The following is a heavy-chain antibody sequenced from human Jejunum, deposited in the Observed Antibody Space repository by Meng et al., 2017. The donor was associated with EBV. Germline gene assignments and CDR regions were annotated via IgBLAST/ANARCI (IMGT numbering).Heavy chain of an antibody. Sequence: QGNPEDSGPGLVKQSGTRSLTCAVSGDSTSSSHWWSWVRQPPGKGLEWIGEMHPGGSTNYNPSLKSRVTISVDNSKNQFSLKLTSVTAADTAVYYCAKSNDYSLNSWGQGTLVTVFS. CDR2: MHPGGST. CDR1: GDSTSSSHW. J-gene: IGHJ4*02. CDR3: AKSNDYSLNS. V-gene: IGHV4-4*02. D-gene: IGHD4-11*01.